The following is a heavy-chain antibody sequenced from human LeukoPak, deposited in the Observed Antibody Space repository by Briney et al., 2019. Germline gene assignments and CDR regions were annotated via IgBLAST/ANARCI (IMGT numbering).Heavy chain of an antibody. CDR1: GYSFTSYW. V-gene: IGHV5-51*01. CDR2: IYPGDSDT. D-gene: IGHD6-19*01. J-gene: IGHJ3*02. CDR3: ARHRGSSGWYANDAFDI. Sequence: GESLKISCKGSGYSFTSYWIGWVRQMPGKGLEWMGIIYPGDSDTRYSPSFQGQVTISADKSISTAYLQWSSLKASDTAMYYCARHRGSSGWYANDAFDIWGQGTMVTVSP.